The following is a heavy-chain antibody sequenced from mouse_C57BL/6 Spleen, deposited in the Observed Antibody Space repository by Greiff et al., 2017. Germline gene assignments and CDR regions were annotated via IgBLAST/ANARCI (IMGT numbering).Heavy chain of an antibody. CDR1: GYTFTSYW. J-gene: IGHJ3*01. V-gene: IGHV1-69*01. D-gene: IGHD2-2*01. CDR2: IDPSDSYT. Sequence: QVQLQQPGAELVMPGASVKLSCKASGYTFTSYWMHWVKQRPGQGLEWIGEIDPSDSYTNYNQKFKGKSTLTVDKSSSTAYMQLSSLTSEDSAVYYCARLAYGYDVAYWGQGTLVTVSA. CDR3: ARLAYGYDVAY.